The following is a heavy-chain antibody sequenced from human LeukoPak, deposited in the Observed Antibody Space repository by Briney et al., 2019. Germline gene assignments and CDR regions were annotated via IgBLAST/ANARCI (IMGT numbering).Heavy chain of an antibody. V-gene: IGHV3-30*02. CDR3: AKKKPGNGDRLDY. Sequence: GGSLRLSCAASGFTFSDYYMSWIRQAPGKGLEWVAYIQFDGRNERYADSVKGRFTISRDNSRNTLYLQMNTLKVEDTAVYYCAKKKPGNGDRLDYWGQGTLLTVSS. J-gene: IGHJ4*02. CDR1: GFTFSDYY. CDR2: IQFDGRNE. D-gene: IGHD2-21*02.